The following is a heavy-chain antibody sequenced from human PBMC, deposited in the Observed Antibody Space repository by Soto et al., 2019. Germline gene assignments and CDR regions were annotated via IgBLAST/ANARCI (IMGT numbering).Heavy chain of an antibody. Sequence: GSLRLSCAASGFTFSSYSMNWVRQAPGKGLEWVSSIGSSSSYIYYADSVKGRFTISRDNAKNSLYLQMNSLRAEDTAVYYCARDRRLDCSSTSCRYYFDYWGQGTLVTVSS. V-gene: IGHV3-21*01. CDR2: IGSSSSYI. CDR1: GFTFSSYS. D-gene: IGHD2-2*01. J-gene: IGHJ4*02. CDR3: ARDRRLDCSSTSCRYYFDY.